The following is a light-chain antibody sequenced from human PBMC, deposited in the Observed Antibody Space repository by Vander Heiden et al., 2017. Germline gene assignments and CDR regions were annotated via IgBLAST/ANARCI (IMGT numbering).Light chain of an antibody. V-gene: IGKV2-28*01. CDR3: MQALQTPLT. CDR1: QSLLHSNGYNY. CDR2: LGS. Sequence: DFVMTQSPLSLPVTPGEPASISCRSSQSLLHSNGYNYLDWYVQKPGQSPQLLISLGSNRASGVPDRFSGSGSGTDFTLKISRVEAEDVGVYYCMQALQTPLTFGGGTRVEI. J-gene: IGKJ4*01.